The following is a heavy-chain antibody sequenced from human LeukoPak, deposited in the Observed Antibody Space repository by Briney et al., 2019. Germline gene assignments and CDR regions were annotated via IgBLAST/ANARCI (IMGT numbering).Heavy chain of an antibody. CDR2: ISSSSSTM. V-gene: IGHV3-48*01. CDR1: GFTFSSYS. J-gene: IGHJ3*02. Sequence: GGSLRLYXAASGFTFSSYSMNWARQAPGKGLEWVAYISSSSSTMYYADSVKGRFTISRDNAKNSLYLQMNSLRAEDTAVYYCARGLRSLFGPLLGAFDIWGQGTMVTVSS. CDR3: ARGLRSLFGPLLGAFDI. D-gene: IGHD3/OR15-3a*01.